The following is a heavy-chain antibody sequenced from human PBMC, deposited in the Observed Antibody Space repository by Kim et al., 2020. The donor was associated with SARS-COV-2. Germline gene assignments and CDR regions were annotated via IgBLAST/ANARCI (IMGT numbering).Heavy chain of an antibody. V-gene: IGHV1-18*04. J-gene: IGHJ6*02. CDR1: GYTFTSYG. D-gene: IGHD6-13*01. CDR2: ISAYNGNT. CDR3: ARDRIAAAGSWFDLWGGGVRYGMDV. Sequence: ASVKVSCKASGYTFTSYGISWVRQAPGQGLEWMGWISAYNGNTNYAQKLQGRVTMTTDTSTSTAYMELRSLRSDDTAVYYCARDRIAAAGSWFDLWGGGVRYGMDVWGQGTTVTVSS.